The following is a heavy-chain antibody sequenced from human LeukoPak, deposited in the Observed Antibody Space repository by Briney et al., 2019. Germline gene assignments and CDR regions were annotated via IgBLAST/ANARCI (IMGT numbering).Heavy chain of an antibody. V-gene: IGHV1-2*02. D-gene: IGHD1-26*01. Sequence: ASVKVSCKASGYTFTGYYMHWVRQAPGQGLEWMGWINPNSGGTNYAQKFQGRVTMTRDTSISTAYMELSRLRSDDTAVYYCARDWDSGSYSSIHYFDYWGQGTLVTVSS. J-gene: IGHJ4*02. CDR3: ARDWDSGSYSSIHYFDY. CDR1: GYTFTGYY. CDR2: INPNSGGT.